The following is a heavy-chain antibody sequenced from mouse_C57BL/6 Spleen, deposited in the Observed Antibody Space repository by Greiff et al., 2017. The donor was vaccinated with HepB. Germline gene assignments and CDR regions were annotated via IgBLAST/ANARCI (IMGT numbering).Heavy chain of an antibody. CDR3: AREVATGGFDY. Sequence: EVQLQQSGPELVKPGASVKIPCKASGYKFTDYNMDWVKQSHGKSLEWIGDINPNNGGTIYNQKFKGKATLTVDKSSSTAYMELRSLTSEDTAVYYCAREVATGGFDYWGQGTTLTVSS. J-gene: IGHJ2*01. V-gene: IGHV1-18*01. CDR1: GYKFTDYN. D-gene: IGHD1-1*01. CDR2: INPNNGGT.